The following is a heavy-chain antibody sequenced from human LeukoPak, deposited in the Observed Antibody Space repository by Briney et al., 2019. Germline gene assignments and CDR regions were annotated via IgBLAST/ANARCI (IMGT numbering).Heavy chain of an antibody. Sequence: PGGSLRLSCAASGFTFSSYGMHWVRQAPGKGLEWVAVISYDGSNKYYSDSVKGRFTISRDNSKNTLYLQMNSLRAEDTAVYYCAKAPIQLWLNIDYWGQGTLVTVSS. D-gene: IGHD5-18*01. CDR1: GFTFSSYG. J-gene: IGHJ4*02. CDR3: AKAPIQLWLNIDY. CDR2: ISYDGSNK. V-gene: IGHV3-30*18.